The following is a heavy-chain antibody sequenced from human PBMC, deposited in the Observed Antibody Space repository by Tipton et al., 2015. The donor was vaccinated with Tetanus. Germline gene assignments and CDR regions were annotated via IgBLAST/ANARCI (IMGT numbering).Heavy chain of an antibody. Sequence: TLSLTCTVSGDSVSGYYWSWIRQPPGKGLEWVGYVYYTGDTNYNPSLKSRVTISMDRSENQISLKMTSVTAAETAVYYCAGVTAQRTELYFEHWGQGTQVTVSS. CDR1: GDSVSGYY. D-gene: IGHD2-8*02. V-gene: IGHV4-59*02. J-gene: IGHJ1*01. CDR2: VYYTGDT. CDR3: AGVTAQRTELYFEH.